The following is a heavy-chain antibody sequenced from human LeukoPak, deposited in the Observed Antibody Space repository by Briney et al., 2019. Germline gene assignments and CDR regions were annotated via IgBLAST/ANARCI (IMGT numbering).Heavy chain of an antibody. CDR1: GYTFTSYG. CDR3: ARDRRHYDSSGYYYDSDY. CDR2: ISAYNGNT. Sequence: ASVKVSCKASGYTFTSYGISWVRQAPGQGLEWMGWISAYNGNTNYAQKLQGRVTMTTDTSTSTAYMELRSLRSDDTAVYYCARDRRHYDSSGYYYDSDYWGQGTLVTVSS. J-gene: IGHJ4*02. V-gene: IGHV1-18*01. D-gene: IGHD3-22*01.